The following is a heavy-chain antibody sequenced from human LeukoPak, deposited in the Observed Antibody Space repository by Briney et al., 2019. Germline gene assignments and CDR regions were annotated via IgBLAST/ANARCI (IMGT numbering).Heavy chain of an antibody. D-gene: IGHD5-18*01. V-gene: IGHV3-21*01. Sequence: GGSLSLSCAASGFTFSSYSMNWVRQAPGKGPEWVSSISSSSSYIYYADSVKGRFTISRDDAKNSLYLQMNSLRAEDTAVYYCPRAVDSYGSDYWGQGTLVTVSS. CDR1: GFTFSSYS. CDR3: PRAVDSYGSDY. CDR2: ISSSSSYI. J-gene: IGHJ4*02.